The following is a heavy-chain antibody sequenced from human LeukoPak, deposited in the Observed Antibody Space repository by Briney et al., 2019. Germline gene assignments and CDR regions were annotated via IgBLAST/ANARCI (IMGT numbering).Heavy chain of an antibody. Sequence: GGSLRLSCSASGFTFSTYAMHWVRQAPGKGLEYVSAISRNGGRTYYADSVKGRFTISRDNSKNTLYLRMNSLRAEDTAVYYCARDMGQDSGSYYVSPFDYWGQGTLVTVSS. CDR3: ARDMGQDSGSYYVSPFDY. V-gene: IGHV3-64*04. CDR1: GFTFSTYA. D-gene: IGHD1-26*01. J-gene: IGHJ4*02. CDR2: ISRNGGRT.